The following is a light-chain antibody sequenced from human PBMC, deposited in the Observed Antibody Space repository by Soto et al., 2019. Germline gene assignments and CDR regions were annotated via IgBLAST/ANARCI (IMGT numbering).Light chain of an antibody. J-gene: IGKJ5*01. CDR3: QQVNVYPIT. CDR2: PAS. Sequence: DIQMTQSPSTLSASVGDRVTITCRASQSISSWLAWYQQKPGKAPKLLIYPASTLQSGVPSRFSGSGSGTEFTLTISSLQPEDFATYHCQQVNVYPITFGQGTRLEI. V-gene: IGKV1-5*01. CDR1: QSISSW.